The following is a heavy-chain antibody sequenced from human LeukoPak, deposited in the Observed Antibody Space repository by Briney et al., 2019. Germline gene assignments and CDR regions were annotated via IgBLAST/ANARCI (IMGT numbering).Heavy chain of an antibody. J-gene: IGHJ4*02. Sequence: ASVKVSCKASGYTFTAYYIHWVRPAPGQGLEWMGWIHPNSGGTNYAQRFQGRVTMTRDTSISTAYMELSGLRSDDTALYYCARDGDFGSGSYYRGYFDYWGQGTLVTVSS. CDR2: IHPNSGGT. D-gene: IGHD3-10*01. CDR3: ARDGDFGSGSYYRGYFDY. V-gene: IGHV1-2*02. CDR1: GYTFTAYY.